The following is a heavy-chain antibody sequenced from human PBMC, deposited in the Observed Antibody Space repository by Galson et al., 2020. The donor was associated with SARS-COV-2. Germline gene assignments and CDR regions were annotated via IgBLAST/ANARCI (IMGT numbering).Heavy chain of an antibody. J-gene: IGHJ3*01. V-gene: IGHV2-5*02. CDR3: EYFISASDMFDL. Sequence: SGPTLVKPTQTLTLTCSVSGFSLNTHRVGVGWIRQPPGKALEWLAVIYWVDDKRYIPSLQHRLTITRDTSKNEVMLRMTDMDPLDSGTYYCEYFISASDMFDLWGQGTLVTVSA. D-gene: IGHD3-9*01. CDR1: GFSLNTHRVG. CDR2: IYWVDDK.